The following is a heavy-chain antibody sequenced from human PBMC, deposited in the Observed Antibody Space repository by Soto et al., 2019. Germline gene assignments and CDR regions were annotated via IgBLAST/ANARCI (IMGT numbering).Heavy chain of an antibody. CDR2: IYSGGST. CDR1: GFTVSSNY. V-gene: IGHV3-53*01. CDR3: ARSTYYYDSSGYYPRYYYGMDV. J-gene: IGHJ6*02. Sequence: GGSLSLSCAASGFTVSSNYMSWVRQAPGKGLEWGSVIYSGGSTYYADSVKGRFTISRDNSKNTLYLQMNSLRAEDTAVYYCARSTYYYDSSGYYPRYYYGMDVWGQGTTVTVSS. D-gene: IGHD3-22*01.